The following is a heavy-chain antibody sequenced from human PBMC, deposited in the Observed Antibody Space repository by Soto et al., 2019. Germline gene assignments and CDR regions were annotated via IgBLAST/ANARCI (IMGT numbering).Heavy chain of an antibody. CDR3: ARGPSYSDYSNDWFFDS. D-gene: IGHD3-9*01. Sequence: GGSLRLSCAAPEFTVTNNEMSWVRQAPGKGLEWVADIKKDGTEKYYVDSVKGRFTISRDNDKKSVYLQMNGLTVEDTAVYRCARGPSYSDYSNDWFFDSWGQGALVTAPQ. CDR1: EFTVTNNE. CDR2: IKKDGTEK. J-gene: IGHJ4*02. V-gene: IGHV3-7*03.